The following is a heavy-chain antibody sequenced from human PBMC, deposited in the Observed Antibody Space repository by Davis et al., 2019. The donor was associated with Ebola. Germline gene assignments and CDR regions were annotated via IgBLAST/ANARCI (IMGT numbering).Heavy chain of an antibody. Sequence: GGSLRLSCAASGFTFSSYAMSWVRQAPGKGLEWVSGISGSSYSTYYADSVKGRFTISRDNSKNTLYLQMNSLRAEDTAVYYCARDPGLTFGGVIVMDYFDYWGQGTLVTVSS. CDR3: ARDPGLTFGGVIVMDYFDY. J-gene: IGHJ4*02. CDR2: ISGSSYST. D-gene: IGHD3-16*02. V-gene: IGHV3-23*01. CDR1: GFTFSSYA.